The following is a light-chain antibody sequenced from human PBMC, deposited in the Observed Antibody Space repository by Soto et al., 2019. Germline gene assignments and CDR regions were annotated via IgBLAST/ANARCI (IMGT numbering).Light chain of an antibody. Sequence: DIQMTQSPSSLSASVGDRVTITCRASQGISNNLAWYQQKPGKAPKLLIYAASTMQSGVPSRFSGSGSGTDFPLTISSLHHYDVETYYCHRLTFGGGTKVEIK. CDR1: QGISNN. CDR3: HRLT. J-gene: IGKJ4*01. V-gene: IGKV1-27*01. CDR2: AAS.